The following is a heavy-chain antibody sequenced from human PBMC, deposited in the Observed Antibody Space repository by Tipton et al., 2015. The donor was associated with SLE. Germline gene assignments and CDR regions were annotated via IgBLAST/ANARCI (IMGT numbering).Heavy chain of an antibody. V-gene: IGHV4-59*08. Sequence: TLSLTCSVSGGSINSYYWSWIRQPPGKGLEWIGYIYYSGSTNYNPSLKSRVTISVDTSKNQFSLKLSSVTAADTAVYYCARHGGLYSSSSGAFGYWGQGTLVTVSS. CDR2: IYYSGST. CDR1: GGSINSYY. D-gene: IGHD6-6*01. J-gene: IGHJ4*02. CDR3: ARHGGLYSSSSGAFGY.